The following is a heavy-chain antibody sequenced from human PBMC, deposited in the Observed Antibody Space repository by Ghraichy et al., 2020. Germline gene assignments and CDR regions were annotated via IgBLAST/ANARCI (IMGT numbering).Heavy chain of an antibody. CDR1: GDSVSSNSAG. D-gene: IGHD4-23*01. Sequence: SQTLSLTCAISGDSVSSNSAGWNWIRQYPSRGLEWLGRTYYRSKWYNDYAVSVKSRLSINPDTSKNQFSLQLNSVTPEDTAVYYCARDHNSTPTTVVTPGSYYFGMDVWGPATTVSVSS. CDR2: TYYRSKWYN. J-gene: IGHJ6*02. V-gene: IGHV6-1*01. CDR3: ARDHNSTPTTVVTPGSYYFGMDV.